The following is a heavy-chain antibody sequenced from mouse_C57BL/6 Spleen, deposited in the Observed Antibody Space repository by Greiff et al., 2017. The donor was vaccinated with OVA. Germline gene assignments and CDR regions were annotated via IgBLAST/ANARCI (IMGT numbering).Heavy chain of an antibody. J-gene: IGHJ1*03. D-gene: IGHD1-1*01. CDR2: IDPSDSYT. V-gene: IGHV1-50*01. CDR3: ARGYYGSSLYWYFDV. CDR1: GYTFTSYW. Sequence: QVQLKQPGAELVKPGASVKLSCKASGYTFTSYWMQGVKQRPGQGLEWIGEIDPSDSYTNYNQKFKGKATLPVDTSSSTAYMQLSSLTSEDSAVYYCARGYYGSSLYWYFDVWGTGTTVTVSS.